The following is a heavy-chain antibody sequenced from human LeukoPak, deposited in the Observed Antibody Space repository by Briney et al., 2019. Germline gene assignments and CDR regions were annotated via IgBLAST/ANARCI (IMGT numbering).Heavy chain of an antibody. Sequence: SQTLSPTCVISGDSVSSNSAAWNWIRQSPSRGLEWLGRTYYRSKWFNDYAVSVTSRITIKPDTSKNQFSMQLNSVTPEDTAVYYCTGEPEQQLVRAWFDPWGQGTLVAVSS. V-gene: IGHV6-1*01. CDR1: GDSVSSNSAA. J-gene: IGHJ5*02. CDR2: TYYRSKWFN. D-gene: IGHD6-13*01. CDR3: TGEPEQQLVRAWFDP.